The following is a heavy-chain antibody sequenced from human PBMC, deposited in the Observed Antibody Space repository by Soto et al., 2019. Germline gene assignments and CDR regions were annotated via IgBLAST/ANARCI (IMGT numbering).Heavy chain of an antibody. CDR1: GYTFSTYG. CDR2: INVYNCKT. Sequence: QVQLVQSGTEVKKPGASVIISCKTSGYTFSTYGITWVRQAPGQGLEWMGWINVYNCKTDYAQKFQDRVTMTADTPATTDYMELRSLKSDDTAVYYCARENLNESPSDYWCQGTLVTVSS. J-gene: IGHJ4*02. V-gene: IGHV1-18*01. CDR3: ARENLNESPSDY.